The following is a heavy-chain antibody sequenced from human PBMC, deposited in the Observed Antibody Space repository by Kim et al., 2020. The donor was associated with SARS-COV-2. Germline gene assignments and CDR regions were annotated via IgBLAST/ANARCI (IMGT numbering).Heavy chain of an antibody. CDR3: ARWLDSSGPNWFAP. D-gene: IGHD3-22*01. V-gene: IGHV4-31*02. Sequence: TPSLKSRLTISVQPSKQQFSLKLSSVTAADTAVYYCARWLDSSGPNWFAPWGQGTLVTVSS. J-gene: IGHJ5*02.